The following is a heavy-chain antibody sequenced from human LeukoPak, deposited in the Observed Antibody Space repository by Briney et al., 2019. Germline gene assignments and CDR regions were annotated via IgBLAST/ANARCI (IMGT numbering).Heavy chain of an antibody. CDR3: ARDTYYYGSGRAYYYYYYYMDA. J-gene: IGHJ6*03. Sequence: GASVKVSCKASGYTFTSYGISWVRQALGQGLEWMGWINPNSGGTNYAQKFQGRVTMTRDTSISTAYMELSRLRSDDTAVYYCARDTYYYGSGRAYYYYYYYMDAWGKGTTVTISS. V-gene: IGHV1-2*02. CDR1: GYTFTSYG. D-gene: IGHD3-10*01. CDR2: INPNSGGT.